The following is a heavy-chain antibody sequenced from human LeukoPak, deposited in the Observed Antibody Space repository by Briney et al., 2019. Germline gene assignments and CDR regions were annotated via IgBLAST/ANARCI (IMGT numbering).Heavy chain of an antibody. CDR1: GFTFSSYW. CDR2: IKEDGSEK. J-gene: IGHJ4*02. Sequence: PGGSLRLSCAASGFTFSSYWMSWVRQAPGKGLEWVANIKEDGSEKYYVDSVKGRFTISRDNAKNSLYLQVNSLRAEDTAVYYCAKDPYSSGWIDYWGQGTLVTVSS. V-gene: IGHV3-7*04. D-gene: IGHD6-19*01. CDR3: AKDPYSSGWIDY.